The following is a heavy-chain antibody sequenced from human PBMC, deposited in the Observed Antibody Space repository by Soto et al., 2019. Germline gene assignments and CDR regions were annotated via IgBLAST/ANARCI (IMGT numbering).Heavy chain of an antibody. CDR3: TTCMVRGVSPDFDY. J-gene: IGHJ4*01. CDR2: IKSKTDGGTT. V-gene: IGHV3-15*01. Sequence: GGSLRLSCAASGFTFSNDWMSWVRQAPGKGLEWVGRIKSKTDGGTTDYAAPVKGRFTISRDDSKNTLYLQMNSLKTEDTAVYYCTTCMVRGVSPDFDYWGQGTLVTVSS. CDR1: GFTFSNDW. D-gene: IGHD3-10*01.